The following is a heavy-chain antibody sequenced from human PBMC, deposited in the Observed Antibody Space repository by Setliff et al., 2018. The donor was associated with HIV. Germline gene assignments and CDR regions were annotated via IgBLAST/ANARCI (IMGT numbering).Heavy chain of an antibody. V-gene: IGHV1-8*01. CDR3: ARGKGVGGVIITGGLDV. J-gene: IGHJ6*02. CDR1: GHTFTNYD. CDR2: MTPNSGVS. D-gene: IGHD3-10*01. Sequence: EASVKVSCKPSGHTFTNYDIHWMRRATGQGLEWMGWMTPNSGVSGYALKFHDRVTMTRDTSITTAYMGLRSLTSEETAVYYCARGKGVGGVIITGGLDVWGQGTTVTVSS.